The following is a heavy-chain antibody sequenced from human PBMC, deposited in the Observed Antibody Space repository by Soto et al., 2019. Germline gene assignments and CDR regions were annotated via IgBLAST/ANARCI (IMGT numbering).Heavy chain of an antibody. CDR3: VRRGSRYWQFVY. CDR1: GFTFNDYY. D-gene: IGHD3-22*01. V-gene: IGHV3-11*01. CDR2: ISTSDSSYGAV. Sequence: GGSLRLSCAASGFTFNDYYMSWIRQAPGKGLEWISYISTSDSSYGAVYVADSVKGRFTISRDNTKNSLYLQMNSLRAEDTAVYDCVRRGSRYWQFVYWGQGTLVTFSS. J-gene: IGHJ4*02.